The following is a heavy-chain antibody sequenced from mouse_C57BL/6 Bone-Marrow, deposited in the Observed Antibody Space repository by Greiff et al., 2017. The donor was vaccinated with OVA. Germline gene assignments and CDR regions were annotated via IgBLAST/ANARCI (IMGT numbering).Heavy chain of an antibody. Sequence: EVKVVESGGGLVKPGGSLKLSCAASGFTFSDYGMHWVRQAPEKGLEWVAYISSGSSTIYYADTVKGRFTISRDNAKNTLFLQMTSLRSENTAMYYCARGLNGNPFDYWGQGTTLTVSS. J-gene: IGHJ2*01. V-gene: IGHV5-17*01. CDR3: ARGLNGNPFDY. CDR2: ISSGSSTI. CDR1: GFTFSDYG. D-gene: IGHD2-1*01.